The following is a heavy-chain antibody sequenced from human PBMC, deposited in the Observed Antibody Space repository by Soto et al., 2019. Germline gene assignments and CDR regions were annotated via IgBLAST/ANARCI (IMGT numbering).Heavy chain of an antibody. CDR1: GFIFSDDY. D-gene: IGHD2-8*01. Sequence: AGSLRLSCAASGFIFSDDYMDWFRQAPGKGLGWVGRGRNKVNSYLTDQAASVRWSFTCSRDDSRNSLYLQMNSLKTEDTAVYYCARLMGTSFDYWGQGTLVTVSS. V-gene: IGHV3-72*01. J-gene: IGHJ4*02. CDR3: ARLMGTSFDY. CDR2: GRNKVNSYLT.